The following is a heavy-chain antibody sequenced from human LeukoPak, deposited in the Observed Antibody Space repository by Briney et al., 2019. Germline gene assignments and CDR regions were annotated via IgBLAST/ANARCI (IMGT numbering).Heavy chain of an antibody. D-gene: IGHD3-3*01. Sequence: GSLRLSCAASGFPFSSYSMNWVRAAPGKGLEWVSSISSSSSYIYYANSVKGRFTISRDNAKNSLYLQMNSLRAEDTAVYYCARDYDFWSADGVWFDPWGQGTLVTVSS. CDR2: ISSSSSYI. CDR1: GFPFSSYS. CDR3: ARDYDFWSADGVWFDP. J-gene: IGHJ5*02. V-gene: IGHV3-21*01.